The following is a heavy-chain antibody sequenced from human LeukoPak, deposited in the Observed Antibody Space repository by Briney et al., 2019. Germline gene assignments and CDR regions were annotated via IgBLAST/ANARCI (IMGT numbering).Heavy chain of an antibody. CDR1: GFTFNTYS. Sequence: GGSLRLSCAASGFTFNTYSMNWARQAPGKGLEWVSSIDSSGGYMFYADSVKGRFIISRDNAKDSLYLQMNSLKTEDTAVYCCTRDLFGSYLAFDYWGQGTLVTVSS. J-gene: IGHJ4*02. V-gene: IGHV3-21*03. D-gene: IGHD1-26*01. CDR2: IDSSGGYM. CDR3: TRDLFGSYLAFDY.